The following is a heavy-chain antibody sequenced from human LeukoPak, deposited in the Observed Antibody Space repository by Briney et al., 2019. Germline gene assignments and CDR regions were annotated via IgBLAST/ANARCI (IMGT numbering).Heavy chain of an antibody. CDR3: ASHGAAAGPDYYYYGMDV. V-gene: IGHV1-2*02. CDR2: INPNSGGT. Sequence: ASVKVSCTASGYTFTGYYMHWVRQAPGPGLEWMGWINPNSGGTNYAQKFQGRVTMTRDTSISTAYMELSRLRSDDTAVYYCASHGAAAGPDYYYYGMDVWGQGTTVTVSS. D-gene: IGHD6-13*01. CDR1: GYTFTGYY. J-gene: IGHJ6*02.